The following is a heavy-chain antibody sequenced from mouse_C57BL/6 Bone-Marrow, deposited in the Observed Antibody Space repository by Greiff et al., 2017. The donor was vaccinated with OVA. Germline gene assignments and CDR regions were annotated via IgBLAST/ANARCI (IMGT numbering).Heavy chain of an antibody. CDR2: IYPGDGDT. J-gene: IGHJ2*01. CDR1: GYAFSSYW. D-gene: IGHD1-1*01. V-gene: IGHV1-80*01. CDR3: ARYWYYGSSFDY. Sequence: VQLQQSGAELVKPGASVKISCKASGYAFSSYWMNWVKQRPGKGLEWIGQIYPGDGDTNYNGKFKGKATLTADKSSSTAYMQLSSLTSEDSAVYFCARYWYYGSSFDYWGQGTTLTVSS.